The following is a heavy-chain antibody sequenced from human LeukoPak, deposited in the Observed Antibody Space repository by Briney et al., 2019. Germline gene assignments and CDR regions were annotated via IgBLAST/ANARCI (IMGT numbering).Heavy chain of an antibody. D-gene: IGHD5-18*01. Sequence: SETPSLTCTVSDGSISSYYWSWIRQPPGKGLEWIGYIYYSGSTNYNPSLKSRVTISVDTSKNQFSLKLSSVTAADTAVYYCARDSGYSYALDYWGQGTLVTVSS. CDR2: IYYSGST. J-gene: IGHJ4*02. V-gene: IGHV4-59*01. CDR1: DGSISSYY. CDR3: ARDSGYSYALDY.